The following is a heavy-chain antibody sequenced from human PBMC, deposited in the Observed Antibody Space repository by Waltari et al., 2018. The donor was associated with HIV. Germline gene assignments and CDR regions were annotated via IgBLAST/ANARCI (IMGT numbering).Heavy chain of an antibody. CDR3: ATDRRQGFYLENFGERPFYS. D-gene: IGHD1-1*01. V-gene: IGHV3-30*07. J-gene: IGHJ4*02. Sequence: DSVKGRFTISRVNSKNTLFLQMNSLRGDDTAVYYCATDRRQGFYLENFGERPFYSWGQGTLVTVSS.